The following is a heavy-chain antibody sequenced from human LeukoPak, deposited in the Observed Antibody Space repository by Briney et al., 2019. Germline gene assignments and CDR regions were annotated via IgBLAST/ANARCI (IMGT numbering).Heavy chain of an antibody. CDR1: GGTFSSDA. V-gene: IGHV1-69*04. CDR3: ARGTYFYDSSGFSYIDWFDP. J-gene: IGHJ5*02. Sequence: SVKVSCKASGGTFSSDAISWVRQAPGQRPEWMGKVTPILGIANYAPKFQGRVTLIADKSTNTAYMELSSLGSEDTAIYYCARGTYFYDSSGFSYIDWFDPWGQGTLVTVSS. CDR2: VTPILGIA. D-gene: IGHD3-22*01.